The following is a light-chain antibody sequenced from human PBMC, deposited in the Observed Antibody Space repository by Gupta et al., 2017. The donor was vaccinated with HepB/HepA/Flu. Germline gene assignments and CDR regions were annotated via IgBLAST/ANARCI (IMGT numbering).Light chain of an antibody. CDR2: EVN. V-gene: IGLV2-23*02. J-gene: IGLJ3*02. CDR3: CSDAGDSIVL. CDR1: RSDVGSYNL. Sequence: SALTQPASVSGSPGQSITISYTGSRSDVGSYNLVSWYQQHPGKAPKLMIYEVNKRPAGVSNRFFGSKSGNTASLTIYGLQAEDEADYFCCSDAGDSIVLFGGGTKLTVL.